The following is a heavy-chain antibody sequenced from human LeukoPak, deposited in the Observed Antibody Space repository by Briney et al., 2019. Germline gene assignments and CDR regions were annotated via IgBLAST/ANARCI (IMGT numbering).Heavy chain of an antibody. CDR1: GFTFRTYS. CDR3: AKAPRGVYYGMDV. V-gene: IGHV3-7*01. D-gene: IGHD3-10*01. Sequence: GGSLRLSCAASGFTFRTYSMNWVRQAPGKGLEWVANIKQTGSENSYVDSVKGRFTISRDNAKNSLYLQINSLRAEDTAVYYCAKAPRGVYYGMDVWGQGTTVTVSS. J-gene: IGHJ6*02. CDR2: IKQTGSEN.